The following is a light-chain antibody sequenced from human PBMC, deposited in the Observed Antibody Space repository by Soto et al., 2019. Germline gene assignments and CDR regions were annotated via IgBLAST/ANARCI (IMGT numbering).Light chain of an antibody. J-gene: IGKJ2*01. CDR2: GAS. V-gene: IGKV3-20*01. CDR3: QQSGSSPGT. Sequence: EIVLTQSPGTLSLSPGERATLSCRASQSISSYLAWYQQKPGQAPRLLIYGASSRATGIPDRFSGGGSGTDFSLTFTRLEPADVAVYYCQQSGSSPGTFGQGTKLEIK. CDR1: QSISSY.